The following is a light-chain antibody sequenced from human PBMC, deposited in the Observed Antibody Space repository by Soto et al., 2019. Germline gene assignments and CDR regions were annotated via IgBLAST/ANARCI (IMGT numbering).Light chain of an antibody. J-gene: IGKJ4*01. V-gene: IGKV1-5*03. CDR1: QSISGW. CDR2: EAS. Sequence: DIPMTQSPSTLSASVGDRVSITCRASQSISGWLAWYQQRPGKAPNLLIYEASTLHSGVPSRFSGSGSGTEFTLTITSLQPDDFATYYCQQYIYSSPGTFGGGTKVEIQ. CDR3: QQYIYSSPGT.